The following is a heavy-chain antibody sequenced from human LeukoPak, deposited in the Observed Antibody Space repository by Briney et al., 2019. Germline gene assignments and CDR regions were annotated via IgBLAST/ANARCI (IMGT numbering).Heavy chain of an antibody. CDR2: ISSSSSTI. V-gene: IGHV3-48*04. CDR1: GFTFSSYS. CDR3: ARGERITIFGVVRGDAFDI. D-gene: IGHD3-3*01. J-gene: IGHJ3*02. Sequence: PGGSLRLSCAASGFTFSSYSMNWVRQAPGKGLEWVSYISSSSSTIYYADSVKGRFTISRDNSKNTLYLQMNSLRTEDTAVYYCARGERITIFGVVRGDAFDIWGQGTMVTVSS.